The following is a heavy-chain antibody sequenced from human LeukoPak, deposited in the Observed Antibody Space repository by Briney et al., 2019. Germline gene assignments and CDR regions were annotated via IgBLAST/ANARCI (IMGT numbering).Heavy chain of an antibody. Sequence: SETLSLTCAVSGGSISGYYWSWIRQPAGKGLEWIGRIYPSGSSNYNPSLKYLVTMSVDTSVKGVSLRLSSVNAADTAAYYCARGSSGYYREDYWGQGTLVTVSS. D-gene: IGHD3-22*01. V-gene: IGHV4-4*07. CDR1: GGSISGYY. CDR2: IYPSGSS. J-gene: IGHJ4*02. CDR3: ARGSSGYYREDY.